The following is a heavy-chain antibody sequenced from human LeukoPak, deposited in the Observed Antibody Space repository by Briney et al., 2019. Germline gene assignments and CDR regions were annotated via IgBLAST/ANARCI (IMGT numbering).Heavy chain of an antibody. Sequence: PGGSLRLSCAASGFTFSNHWMHWVRQAPGKGLMWVSRINRDGSRTDYADSVKGRFTISRDDAKNTLYLQVNSLRAEDTAVYFCARGGSDTAMAHDYWGQGTLVTGSS. V-gene: IGHV3-74*01. CDR1: GFTFSNHW. CDR2: INRDGSRT. D-gene: IGHD5-18*01. J-gene: IGHJ4*02. CDR3: ARGGSDTAMAHDY.